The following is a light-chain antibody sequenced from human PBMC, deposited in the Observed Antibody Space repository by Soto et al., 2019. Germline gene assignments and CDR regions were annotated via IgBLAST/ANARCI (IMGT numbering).Light chain of an antibody. CDR1: QTIATF. CDR2: GAS. CDR3: QQYNSYSGA. J-gene: IGKJ1*01. Sequence: DIQMTQSPSSLSASVGDRVTITCRASQTIATFLNWYQQKPGKAPKLLIYGASTLQSGVPSRFSGSGSGADFTLTISSLQPDDFATYYCQQYNSYSGAFGQGTKVDIK. V-gene: IGKV1-39*01.